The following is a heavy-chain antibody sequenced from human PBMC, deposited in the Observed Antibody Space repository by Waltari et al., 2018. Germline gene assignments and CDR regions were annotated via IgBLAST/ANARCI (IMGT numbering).Heavy chain of an antibody. J-gene: IGHJ4*02. V-gene: IGHV3-33*05. Sequence: EEWVESGGGVVKPGSAQGTAGSKAGMGSGAHVLTRFRQAPVKGLEWVAMISHDGTKKFYADSVRGRFTIARYNPKNTLFLQIDSLRVEDTSIYYCVRDIATMVLRGHPLDRWGQGTLVTVSS. CDR3: VRDIATMVLRGHPLDR. CDR1: GMGSGAHV. D-gene: IGHD3-10*01. CDR2: ISHDGTKK.